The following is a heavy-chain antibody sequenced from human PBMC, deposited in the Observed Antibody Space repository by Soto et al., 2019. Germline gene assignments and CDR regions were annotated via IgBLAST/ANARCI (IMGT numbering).Heavy chain of an antibody. J-gene: IGHJ4*02. CDR2: INHSGST. D-gene: IGHD3-22*01. CDR3: NLKEYDSSGPTFDD. V-gene: IGHV4-34*01. CDR1: GGSFSGYY. Sequence: NPSETLSLTCAVYGGSFSGYYWSWIRQPPGKGLEWIGEINHSGSTNYNPSLKSRVTISVDTSKNQFSLKLSSVTAADTAVYYCNLKEYDSSGPTFDDWGQGTLVTVSS.